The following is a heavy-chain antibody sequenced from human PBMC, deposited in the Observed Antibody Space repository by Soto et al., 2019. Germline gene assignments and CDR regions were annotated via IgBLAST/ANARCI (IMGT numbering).Heavy chain of an antibody. J-gene: IGHJ6*02. V-gene: IGHV3-53*01. CDR3: AILYSSSSLYYYGMDV. D-gene: IGHD6-6*01. CDR2: IYSGGST. Sequence: EVQLVESGGGLIQPGGSLRLSCAASGFTVSSNYMSWVRQAPGKGLEWVSVIYSGGSTYYADSVKGRFTISRGNSKNTLYLQMNSLRAEDTAVYYCAILYSSSSLYYYGMDVWGQGTTVTVSS. CDR1: GFTVSSNY.